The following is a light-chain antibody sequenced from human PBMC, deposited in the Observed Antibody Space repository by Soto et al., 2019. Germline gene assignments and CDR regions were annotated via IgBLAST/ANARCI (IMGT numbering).Light chain of an antibody. CDR1: QDISNY. J-gene: IGKJ4*01. CDR3: PQYDILPLT. CDR2: DAS. V-gene: IGKV1-33*01. Sequence: DIQMTQSPSSLSASVGDRVTITCQASQDISNYLNWYQQKLGKAPKLLIYDASNLETGVPSRFSGSRSGTDFTFTISSLQPEDIASDYSPQYDILPLTFGGGTKVEIK.